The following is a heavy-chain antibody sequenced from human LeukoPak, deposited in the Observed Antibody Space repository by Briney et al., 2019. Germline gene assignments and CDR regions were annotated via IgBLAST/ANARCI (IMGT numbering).Heavy chain of an antibody. D-gene: IGHD6-13*01. CDR2: ISGSGGST. CDR1: GFTFSSYA. J-gene: IGHJ6*02. CDR3: AKVVKQLAPYYYYGMDV. V-gene: IGHV3-23*01. Sequence: GGSLRLSCAASGFTFSSYAMSWVRQAPGKGLEWVSAISGSGGSTYYADSVKGRFTISRDNSKNTLYLQMNSLRAEDTAVYYCAKVVKQLAPYYYYGMDVWGQGTTVTVSS.